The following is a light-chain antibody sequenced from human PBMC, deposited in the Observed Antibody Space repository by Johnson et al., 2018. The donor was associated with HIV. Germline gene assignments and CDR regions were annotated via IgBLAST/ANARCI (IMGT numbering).Light chain of an antibody. Sequence: QSVLTQPPSVSAAPGQKVTISCSGSNSNIGNIYVSWYQQLPGTAPKLLIYENDKRPSGIPDRFSGSNSGTSATLGITGLQTGDEADYYCGTWDTSLSAGGVFGTGTKVTVL. CDR1: NSNIGNIY. V-gene: IGLV1-51*02. CDR3: GTWDTSLSAGGV. CDR2: END. J-gene: IGLJ1*01.